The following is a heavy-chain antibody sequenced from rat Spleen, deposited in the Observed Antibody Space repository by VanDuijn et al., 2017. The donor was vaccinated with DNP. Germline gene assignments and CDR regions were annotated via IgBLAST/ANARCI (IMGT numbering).Heavy chain of an antibody. Sequence: EVQLQESGPGLVKPSQSLSLTCSVPGYSITSSYRWNWIRKFPGNKLEWIGYISYSGSTGYNPSLKSRISITRDTSKNQFFLQLNSVTTEDTATYYCARWFITIAAIPYFDYWGQGVMVTVSS. J-gene: IGHJ2*01. V-gene: IGHV3-1*01. D-gene: IGHD1-2*01. CDR1: GYSITSSY. CDR2: ISYSGST. CDR3: ARWFITIAAIPYFDY.